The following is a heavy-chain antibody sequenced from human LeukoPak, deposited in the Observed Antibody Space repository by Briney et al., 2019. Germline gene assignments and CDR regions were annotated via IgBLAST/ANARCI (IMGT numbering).Heavy chain of an antibody. CDR1: GFTFSAYS. D-gene: IGHD3-10*01. Sequence: NPGGSLRLSCAVSGFTFSAYSMNWVRQAPGKGLEWVSSITSGDFVYFADSRNGRFTISRDNAKSSLYFQMNSLRAEDTAVYYCARGGFNMVRGVIIPSNSYYYYMDIWGKGTTVTVSS. CDR3: ARGGFNMVRGVIIPSNSYYYYMDI. CDR2: ITSGDFV. J-gene: IGHJ6*03. V-gene: IGHV3-21*01.